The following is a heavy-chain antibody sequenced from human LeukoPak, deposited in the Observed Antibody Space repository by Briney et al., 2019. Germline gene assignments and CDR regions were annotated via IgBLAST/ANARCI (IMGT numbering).Heavy chain of an antibody. D-gene: IGHD6-19*01. CDR2: IYSGGST. V-gene: IGHV3-66*01. CDR3: ARTQQWLATGGWYWFDT. CDR1: GFTVSSNY. J-gene: IGHJ5*02. Sequence: GGSLRLSCAASGFTVSSNYMSWVRQAPGKGLEWVSVIYSGGSTYYADSVKGRFTVSRDNSKNTVYLQMGSLREEDMAVYYCARTQQWLATGGWYWFDTWGQGTLVTVSS.